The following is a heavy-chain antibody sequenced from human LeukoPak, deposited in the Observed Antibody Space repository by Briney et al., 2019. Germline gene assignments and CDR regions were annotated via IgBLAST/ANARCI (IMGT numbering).Heavy chain of an antibody. J-gene: IGHJ4*02. CDR3: ARARAGSGSSDPSYFDY. Sequence: GGSLRLSCAASGFTVSSNYMSWVRQAPGKGLEWVSVIYSGGSTYYADSVKRRFPISRDNSKNKLYLQMNSLRAEDTAVYYCARARAGSGSSDPSYFDYWGQGTLVTVSS. CDR2: IYSGGST. CDR1: GFTVSSNY. V-gene: IGHV3-53*01. D-gene: IGHD1-26*01.